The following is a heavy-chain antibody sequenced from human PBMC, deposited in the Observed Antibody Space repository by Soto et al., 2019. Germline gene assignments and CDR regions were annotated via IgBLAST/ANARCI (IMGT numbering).Heavy chain of an antibody. CDR2: IYYSGST. CDR3: ARDLYGGNSVDWFDP. D-gene: IGHD4-17*01. CDR1: GGSVSSGSYY. J-gene: IGHJ5*02. V-gene: IGHV4-61*01. Sequence: QVQLQESGPGLVKPSETLSLTCTVSGGSVSSGSYYWSWIRQPPGKGLEWIGYIYYSGSTNYNPSLKSRVTISVDTSKNQFSLKLSSVTAADTAVYYCARDLYGGNSVDWFDPWGQGTLVTVSS.